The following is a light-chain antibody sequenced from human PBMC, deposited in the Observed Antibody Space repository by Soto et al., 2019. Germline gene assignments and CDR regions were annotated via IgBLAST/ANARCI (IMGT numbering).Light chain of an antibody. Sequence: EIVLTQSPATLSLSPGERATLSCRASQSVSSSLAWYQQKPGQAPRLLIYGASKRAPGIPVRFSASGSGTDFTLTISSLEPEDFAVYYCQQYGSFPYTFGQGTKLEIK. CDR3: QQYGSFPYT. CDR2: GAS. V-gene: IGKV3-11*01. J-gene: IGKJ2*01. CDR1: QSVSSS.